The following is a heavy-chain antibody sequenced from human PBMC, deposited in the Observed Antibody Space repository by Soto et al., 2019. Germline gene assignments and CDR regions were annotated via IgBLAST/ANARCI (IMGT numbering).Heavy chain of an antibody. CDR3: ARELGGSGSPTVDGMDV. D-gene: IGHD3-10*01. CDR1: GGSISSGGYY. J-gene: IGHJ6*02. CDR2: IYYSGST. V-gene: IGHV4-31*03. Sequence: QVQLQESGPGLVKPSQTLSLTCTVSGGSISSGGYYWSWIRQHPGKGLEWIGYIYYSGSTYYNPSLKSRVTISGDTSKNQFSLKLSSVTAADTAVYYCARELGGSGSPTVDGMDVWGQGTTVTVSS.